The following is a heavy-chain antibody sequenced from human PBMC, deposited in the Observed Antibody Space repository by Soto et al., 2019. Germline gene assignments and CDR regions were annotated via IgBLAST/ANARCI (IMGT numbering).Heavy chain of an antibody. V-gene: IGHV3-21*01. CDR1: GFTFSSYS. J-gene: IGHJ3*02. CDR3: ARPYYDILTGDDAFDI. D-gene: IGHD3-9*01. CDR2: ISSSSSYI. Sequence: EVQLVESGGGLVKPGGSLRLSCAASGFTFSSYSMNWVRQAPGKGLEWVSSISSSSSYIYYADSVKGRFTISRDNAKNSLYLQMNSLRAEDTAVYYCARPYYDILTGDDAFDIWGQGTMVTVSS.